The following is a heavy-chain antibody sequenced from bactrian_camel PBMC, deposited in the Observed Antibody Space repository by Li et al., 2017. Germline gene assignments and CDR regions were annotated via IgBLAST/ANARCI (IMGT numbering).Heavy chain of an antibody. V-gene: IGHV3S10*01. D-gene: IGHD1*01. Sequence: VQLVESGGGLVQPGGSLRLSCSASGFTFSTYAMSWVRQALGNECELVASITSDGITHYSPSVKGRFTISQDNAQHTVNLQMNSLKPEDTARYYCSEAGLGDVEVDPIACGYWGQGTQVTVS. CDR3: SEAGLGDVEVDPIACGY. CDR2: ITSDGIT. CDR1: GFTFSTYA. J-gene: IGHJ4*01.